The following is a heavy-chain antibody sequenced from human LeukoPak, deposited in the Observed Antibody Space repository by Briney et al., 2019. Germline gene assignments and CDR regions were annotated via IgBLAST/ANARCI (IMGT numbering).Heavy chain of an antibody. CDR1: GGSFSGYY. J-gene: IGHJ6*03. CDR2: INHSGST. V-gene: IGHV4-34*01. Sequence: SETLSLTCAVYGGSFSGYYWSWIRQPPGKGLERIGEINHSGSTNYNPSLKSRVTISVDTSKNQFSLKLSSVTAADTAVYYCARGGGYYYYYMDVWGKGTTVTVSS. CDR3: ARGGGYYYYYMDV.